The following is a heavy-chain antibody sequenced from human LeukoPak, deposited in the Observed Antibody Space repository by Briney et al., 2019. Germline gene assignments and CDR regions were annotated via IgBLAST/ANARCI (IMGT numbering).Heavy chain of an antibody. V-gene: IGHV1-46*01. J-gene: IGHJ3*02. Sequence: GASVKVSCKASGYTFTGYYMHWVRQAPGQGLEWMGIINPSGGSTSYAQKFQGRVTMTRDMSTSTVYMELSSLRSEDTAVYYCARDGNGYCSGGSCYLGAFDIWGQGTMVTVSS. CDR2: INPSGGST. CDR1: GYTFTGYY. CDR3: ARDGNGYCSGGSCYLGAFDI. D-gene: IGHD2-15*01.